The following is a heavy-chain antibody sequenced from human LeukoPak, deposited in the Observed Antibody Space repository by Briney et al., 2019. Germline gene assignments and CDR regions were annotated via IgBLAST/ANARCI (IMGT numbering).Heavy chain of an antibody. CDR3: ARVTHYYDSSGFDY. D-gene: IGHD3-22*01. CDR2: INHSGST. J-gene: IGHJ4*02. CDR1: GGSFSGYY. V-gene: IGHV4-34*01. Sequence: SETLSLTCAVYGGSFSGYYWSWIRQPPGKGLEWIGEINHSGSTNYNPSLKSRVTISVDTSKNQFSLKLSSVTAADTAVYYCARVTHYYDSSGFDYWGQGTLVTVSS.